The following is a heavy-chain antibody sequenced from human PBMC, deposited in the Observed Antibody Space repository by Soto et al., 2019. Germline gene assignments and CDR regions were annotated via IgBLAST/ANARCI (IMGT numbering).Heavy chain of an antibody. J-gene: IGHJ6*02. D-gene: IGHD3-22*01. CDR1: GFTFSSYA. Sequence: EVQLLESGGGLVQPGGSPRLSCAATGFTFSSYAMSWVRQAPGQGLEWVSSTSGSGGDVYHAGSVKGRFTISRDNSKNPLYLQMNSLRAEDTAIYYCAKGWLYGAGMGVWGQGTTVTVSS. CDR3: AKGWLYGAGMGV. CDR2: TSGSGGDV. V-gene: IGHV3-23*01.